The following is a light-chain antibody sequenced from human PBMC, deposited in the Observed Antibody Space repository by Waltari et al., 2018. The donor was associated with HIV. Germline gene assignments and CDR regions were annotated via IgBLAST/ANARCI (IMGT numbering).Light chain of an antibody. CDR3: QQYEIWPGT. CDR1: QSVNNN. Sequence: VITQSPAALSVSPGERATLSCRASQSVNNNFAWYQQKPGQAPRLLLYGVSTRAAGIPARFSGGGSGTEVNLTITRLQPEDLAVYFCQQYEIWPGTFGQGTTVEIK. J-gene: IGKJ1*01. V-gene: IGKV3-15*01. CDR2: GVS.